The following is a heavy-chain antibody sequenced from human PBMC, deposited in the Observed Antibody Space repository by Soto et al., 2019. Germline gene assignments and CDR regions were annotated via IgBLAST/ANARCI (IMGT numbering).Heavy chain of an antibody. Sequence: SETLSLTCTISGGSISSSSYYWGWIRQPPGKGLEWIGSIYYSGSTYYNPSLKSRVTISVDTSKNQFSLKLSSVTAADTAVYYCARHGDEQYCTNGVCYVGGYYYYYGMDVWGQGTTVTVSS. V-gene: IGHV4-39*01. CDR2: IYYSGST. J-gene: IGHJ6*02. CDR3: ARHGDEQYCTNGVCYVGGYYYYYGMDV. CDR1: GGSISSSSYY. D-gene: IGHD2-8*01.